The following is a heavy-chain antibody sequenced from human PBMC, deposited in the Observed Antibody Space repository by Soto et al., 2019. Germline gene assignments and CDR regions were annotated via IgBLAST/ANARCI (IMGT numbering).Heavy chain of an antibody. CDR1: GDSVSSNSAA. J-gene: IGHJ4*02. V-gene: IGHV6-1*01. CDR2: TYYRSKWYN. D-gene: IGHD5-12*01. Sequence: LSLNCAISGDSVSSNSAAWNWIRKSPSRGLEWLGRTYYRSKWYNDYAVSVKSRITINPDTPKNQFSLQLNSVTPEDTAVYYCAREISGYDVVGFDYWGQGTLVTVSS. CDR3: AREISGYDVVGFDY.